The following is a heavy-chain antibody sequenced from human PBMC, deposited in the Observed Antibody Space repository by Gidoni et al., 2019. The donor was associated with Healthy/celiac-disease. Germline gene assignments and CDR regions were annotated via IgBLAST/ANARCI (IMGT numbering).Heavy chain of an antibody. CDR3: ASLAVAGHNWFDP. CDR1: GFTFSSYS. J-gene: IGHJ5*02. D-gene: IGHD6-19*01. CDR2: ISSSSSYI. Sequence: EVQLVESGGGLVKPGGSLRLTGAASGFTFSSYSMNWVRQAPGKGLEWVSSISSSSSYIYYADSVKGRFTISRDNAKNSLYLQMNSLRAEDTAVYYCASLAVAGHNWFDPWGQGTLVTVSS. V-gene: IGHV3-21*06.